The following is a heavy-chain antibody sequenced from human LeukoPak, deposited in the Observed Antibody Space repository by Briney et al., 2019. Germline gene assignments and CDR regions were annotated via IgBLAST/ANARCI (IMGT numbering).Heavy chain of an antibody. CDR2: IQTDGNPK. CDR1: GFIFSNSG. Sequence: GRSLRLSCAASGFIFSNSGMHWVRQAPGKGLEWVAFIQTDGNPKYYADSVRGRFTISRDNFKKTCYRQMDSLRVEDTAVYYCARETSSEIIGGMDVRGQGTTVTVTS. CDR3: ARETSSEIIGGMDV. D-gene: IGHD3-22*01. V-gene: IGHV3-33*01. J-gene: IGHJ6*02.